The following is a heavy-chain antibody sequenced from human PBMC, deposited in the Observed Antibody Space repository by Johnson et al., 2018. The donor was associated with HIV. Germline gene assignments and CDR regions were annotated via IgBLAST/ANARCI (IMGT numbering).Heavy chain of an antibody. J-gene: IGHJ3*02. Sequence: QVQLVESGGGLVKPGGSLRLSCAASGFTFSDYYMSWIRQAPGKGLEWVSYISSSGSTIYYADSVKGRFTISRDNAKNTLYLQMNSLRAEDTALCYCATDPQFLEWLLRGGTDAFHIWGQGTMVTVSS. D-gene: IGHD3-3*01. CDR2: ISSSGSTI. CDR3: ATDPQFLEWLLRGGTDAFHI. V-gene: IGHV3-11*01. CDR1: GFTFSDYY.